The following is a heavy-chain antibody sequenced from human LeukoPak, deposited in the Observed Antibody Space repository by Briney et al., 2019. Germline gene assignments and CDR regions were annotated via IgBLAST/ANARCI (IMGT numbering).Heavy chain of an antibody. J-gene: IGHJ4*02. V-gene: IGHV1-8*01. Sequence: ASVKVSCKASGYTFTSYDFNWVRQATGQRPEWMGWMSPNSGDTGYAQKFQDRVTVARNTSISTAYMEQSSLRSDDTAVYYCARGPPNWGYDYWGPGTLVTVSS. D-gene: IGHD7-27*01. CDR2: MSPNSGDT. CDR3: ARGPPNWGYDY. CDR1: GYTFTSYD.